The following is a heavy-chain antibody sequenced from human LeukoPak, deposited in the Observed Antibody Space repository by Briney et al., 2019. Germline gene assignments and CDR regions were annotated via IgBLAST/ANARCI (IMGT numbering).Heavy chain of an antibody. V-gene: IGHV3-23*01. CDR2: ISGSGGST. CDR3: ARDRSGYANDAFDF. J-gene: IGHJ3*01. D-gene: IGHD3-3*01. CDR1: SSHY. Sequence: SSHYWGWIRQPPGKGLEWVSAISGSGGSTYYADSVKGRFTISRDNSKNPMFLQMNSLRAEDTAVYHCARDRSGYANDAFDFWGQGTMVTVSS.